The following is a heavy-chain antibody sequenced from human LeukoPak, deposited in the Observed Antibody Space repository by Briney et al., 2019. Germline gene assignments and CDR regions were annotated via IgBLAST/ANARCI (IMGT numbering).Heavy chain of an antibody. CDR1: GFNFNSYT. CDR3: AKVQSDIVGAVFFSFDV. D-gene: IGHD1-26*01. CDR2: LLGSGSEM. Sequence: GGSLRLSCGASGFNFNSYTMNWVRQAPGEGLGWVASLLGSGSEMLYADSLKGRFTISRDNSKNSLYLQMNSLRVEDTAVYYCAKVQSDIVGAVFFSFDVWGQGTMVTVAS. V-gene: IGHV3-21*06. J-gene: IGHJ3*01.